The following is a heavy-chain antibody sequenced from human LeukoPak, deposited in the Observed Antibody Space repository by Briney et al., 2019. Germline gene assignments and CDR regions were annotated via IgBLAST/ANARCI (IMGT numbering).Heavy chain of an antibody. D-gene: IGHD3-22*01. V-gene: IGHV3-7*01. Sequence: GGSPRLSCAASGFSFSSYWMSWVRQAPGKGLEWVGNINQDGRVIFYVDSVKGRFTISRDNAKNSLYLQMNSLRDDDTAIYYCASSHDSSGNDWGQGTLVTVTS. CDR2: INQDGRVI. CDR1: GFSFSSYW. CDR3: ASSHDSSGND. J-gene: IGHJ4*02.